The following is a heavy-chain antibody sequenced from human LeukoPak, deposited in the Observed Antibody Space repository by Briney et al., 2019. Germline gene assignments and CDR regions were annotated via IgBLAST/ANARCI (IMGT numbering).Heavy chain of an antibody. J-gene: IGHJ5*02. D-gene: IGHD3-22*01. Sequence: SETLSLTCTVSGGSISSNYWSWIRQPPGKGLEWIGYIYSSGSTNYNPSLKSRVIISVDTSKNQFSLKLNSVTAADTAVYYCARGGDYYDSSGLNWFDPWGQGALVTVSS. CDR2: IYSSGST. CDR3: ARGGDYYDSSGLNWFDP. V-gene: IGHV4-59*01. CDR1: GGSISSNY.